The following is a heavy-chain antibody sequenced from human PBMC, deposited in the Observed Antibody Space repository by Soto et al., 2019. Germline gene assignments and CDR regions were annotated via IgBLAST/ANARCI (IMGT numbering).Heavy chain of an antibody. D-gene: IGHD4-4*01. V-gene: IGHV1-69*06. CDR3: AVTVTSLRSPLAH. Sequence: QVQLVQSGAEVKKPGSSVKVSCKASGGTFSSNAISWVRQAPGQGLEWMGGIIPIYASPNYAQNFQGRVTVTADKATSTAYLELSRLKFADSAIYYCAVTVTSLRSPLAHWGRGTLVIVSS. J-gene: IGHJ4*02. CDR2: IIPIYASP. CDR1: GGTFSSNA.